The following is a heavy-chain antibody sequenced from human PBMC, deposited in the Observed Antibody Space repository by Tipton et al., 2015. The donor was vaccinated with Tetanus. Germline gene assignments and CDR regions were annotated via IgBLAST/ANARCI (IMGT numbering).Heavy chain of an antibody. J-gene: IGHJ5*02. CDR3: ARDQGGGRVVRLNWFDP. D-gene: IGHD6-6*01. CDR1: GASFSDYY. V-gene: IGHV4-31*11. CDR2: IYYSGDT. Sequence: TLSLTCAVYGASFSDYYWSWIRQQPGKGPEWIGYIYYSGDTFYNPSLKSRVTISVDTSKNQFSLNLRSVTAADTAVYYCARDQGGGRVVRLNWFDPWGQGTLVTVSS.